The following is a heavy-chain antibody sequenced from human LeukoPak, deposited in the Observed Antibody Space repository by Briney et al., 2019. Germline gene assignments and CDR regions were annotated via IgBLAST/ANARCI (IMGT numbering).Heavy chain of an antibody. V-gene: IGHV1-2*04. CDR3: ARENWGTAFDI. J-gene: IGHJ3*02. CDR2: INPNSGGT. D-gene: IGHD7-27*01. CDR1: GYTFTSYY. Sequence: ASVKVSCKASGYTFTSYYMHWVRQAPGQGLEWMGWINPNSGGTNYAQKFQGWVTMTRDTSISTAYMELSRLRSDDTAVYYCARENWGTAFDIWGQGTMVTVSS.